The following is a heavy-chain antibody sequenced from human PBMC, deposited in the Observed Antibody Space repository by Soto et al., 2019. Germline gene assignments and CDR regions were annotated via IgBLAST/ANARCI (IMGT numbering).Heavy chain of an antibody. D-gene: IGHD4-17*01. CDR2: IYSGGTT. J-gene: IGHJ4*02. Sequence: EVHLVESGGGLVQPGGSLRLSCAASGLTVSNSYMNWVRQAPGKGLEWVSIIYSGGTTYYADSVKGRFTISRDNSKHMLYLQMHSLRADDTAVYYCARDTTVTTPTYFASWGQGTLVTVSS. CDR3: ARDTTVTTPTYFAS. V-gene: IGHV3-66*01. CDR1: GLTVSNSY.